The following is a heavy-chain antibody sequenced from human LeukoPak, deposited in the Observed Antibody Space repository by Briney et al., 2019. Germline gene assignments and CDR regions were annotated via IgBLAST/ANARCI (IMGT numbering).Heavy chain of an antibody. D-gene: IGHD4-17*01. V-gene: IGHV1-46*01. CDR2: INPSGSST. CDR1: GYSFTSHY. Sequence: ASVKVSCKASGYSFTSHYMHWVRQAPGQGLEWMGLINPSGSSTLYAQKFQGRVTMTRDMSTSTVYMELSSLRSEDTAMYYCARYGHPPYFDDWGQGTLVTVSS. J-gene: IGHJ4*02. CDR3: ARYGHPPYFDD.